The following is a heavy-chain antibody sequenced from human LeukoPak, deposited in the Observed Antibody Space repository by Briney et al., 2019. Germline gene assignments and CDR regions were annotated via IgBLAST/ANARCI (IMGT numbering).Heavy chain of an antibody. Sequence: PSETLSLTCTVSGASISTYYWSWIRQPPGKGLEWIGEINHSGSTNYNPSLKSRVTISVDTSKNQFSLKLSSVTAADTAVYYCARGSPSTTVTRYYYYYYGMDVWGQGTTVTVSS. D-gene: IGHD4-17*01. CDR1: GASISTYY. CDR2: INHSGST. J-gene: IGHJ6*02. V-gene: IGHV4-34*01. CDR3: ARGSPSTTVTRYYYYYYGMDV.